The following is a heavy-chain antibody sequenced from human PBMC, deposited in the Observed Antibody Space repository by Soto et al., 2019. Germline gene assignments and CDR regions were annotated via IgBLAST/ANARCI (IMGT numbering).Heavy chain of an antibody. D-gene: IGHD6-19*01. J-gene: IGHJ4*02. CDR1: GFTFSIYA. V-gene: IGHV3-30*18. CDR3: VKDGVSGWSDYFFDY. Sequence: ESGGGVVQPGRSLRLSCAASGFTFSIYAMHWVRRTPGKGLECVALISYDGINKYYADSVKGRFTVSRDNSKSTLYLQMNSLSAEDTAVYYCVKDGVSGWSDYFFDYWGQGTLVTVSS. CDR2: ISYDGINK.